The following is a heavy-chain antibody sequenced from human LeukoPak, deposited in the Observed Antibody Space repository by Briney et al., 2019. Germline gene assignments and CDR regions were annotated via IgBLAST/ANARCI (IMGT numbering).Heavy chain of an antibody. Sequence: PSETLSLTCTVSGGSISTYYWSWIRQPPGKGLEWIAYIYHSGSTKYNPSLKSRVTMSVDTSKNQFFLKLSSVNAADTAVYYCARSIGEIRCFDYWGQGTLVTVSS. CDR1: GGSISTYY. D-gene: IGHD3-10*01. J-gene: IGHJ4*02. CDR2: IYHSGST. CDR3: ARSIGEIRCFDY. V-gene: IGHV4-59*01.